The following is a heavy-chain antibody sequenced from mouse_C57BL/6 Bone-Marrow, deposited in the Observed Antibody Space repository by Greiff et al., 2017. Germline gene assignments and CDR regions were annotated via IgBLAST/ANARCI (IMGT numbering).Heavy chain of an antibody. CDR3: ARENWDLGRFAY. V-gene: IGHV1-52*01. D-gene: IGHD4-1*01. Sequence: VKLSCKASGYTFTSYWMHWVKQRPIQGLEWIGNIDPSDSETHYNQKFKDKATLTVDKSSSTAYMQLSSLTSEDSAVYYCARENWDLGRFAYWGQGTLVTVSA. CDR1: GYTFTSYW. CDR2: IDPSDSET. J-gene: IGHJ3*01.